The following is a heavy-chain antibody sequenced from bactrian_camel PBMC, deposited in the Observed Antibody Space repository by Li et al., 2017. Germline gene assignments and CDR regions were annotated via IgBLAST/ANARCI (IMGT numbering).Heavy chain of an antibody. CDR1: GFTGSNTFSNNW. J-gene: IGHJ6*01. CDR3: ASERKYSDFDH. CDR2: ISLLGGGA. V-gene: IGHV3S1*01. D-gene: IGHD2*01. Sequence: VQLVESGGGLVQPGGSLRLSCAASGFTGSNTFSNNWMHWVRQGPGKGLEWVSSISLLGGGAYYADSVTGRFTTSRDNAKNTLYLQMNSLKTEDTAVYFCASERKYSDFDHWGQGTQVTV.